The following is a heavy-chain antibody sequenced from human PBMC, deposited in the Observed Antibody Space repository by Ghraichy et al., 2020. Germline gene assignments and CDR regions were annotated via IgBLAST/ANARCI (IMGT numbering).Heavy chain of an antibody. Sequence: GESLNISCAASGFTFSNYEINWVRQAPGKGLEWVSYISSSGSTTQYADSVKGRFTISRDNAKNSLYLQMNSLRAEDTAVYFCARDKGLGYCRGVRYYYFNAMDVWGQGTTVTVSS. D-gene: IGHD2-15*01. CDR2: ISSSGSTT. J-gene: IGHJ6*02. CDR3: ARDKGLGYCRGVRYYYFNAMDV. CDR1: GFTFSNYE. V-gene: IGHV3-48*03.